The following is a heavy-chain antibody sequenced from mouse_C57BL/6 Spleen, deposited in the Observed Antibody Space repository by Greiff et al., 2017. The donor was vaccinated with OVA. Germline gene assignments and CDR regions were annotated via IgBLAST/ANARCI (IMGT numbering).Heavy chain of an antibody. V-gene: IGHV1-61*01. J-gene: IGHJ1*03. CDR2: IYPSDSET. D-gene: IGHD2-3*01. Sequence: QVQLQQPGAELVRPGSSVKLSCKASGYTFTSYWMDWVKQRPGQGLEWIGNIYPSDSETHYNQKFKDKATLTVDKSSSTAYMQLSSLTSEDSAVYYCARREDGYDGYSGWYFDVWGTGTTVTVSS. CDR1: GYTFTSYW. CDR3: ARREDGYDGYSGWYFDV.